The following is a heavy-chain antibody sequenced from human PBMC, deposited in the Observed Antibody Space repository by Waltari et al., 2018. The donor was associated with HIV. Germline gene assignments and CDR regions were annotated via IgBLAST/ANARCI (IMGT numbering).Heavy chain of an antibody. CDR3: ARGPIMTPGNCYNGFAV. Sequence: QVQLQESGPGLVKPSETLSLTCSVSGGSITNHYLGWTRQSPEKGLEWIGYIYFNANTNHHHSLKGRVNMSADTSKNQISLKLTAVTSADSVKYYWARGPIMTPGNCYNGFAVWGRGTTVTVSS. D-gene: IGHD2-15*01. CDR1: GGSITNHY. V-gene: IGHV4-59*11. J-gene: IGHJ6*02. CDR2: IYFNANT.